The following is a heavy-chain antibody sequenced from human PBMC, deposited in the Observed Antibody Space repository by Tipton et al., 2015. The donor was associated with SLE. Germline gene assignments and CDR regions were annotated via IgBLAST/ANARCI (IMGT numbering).Heavy chain of an antibody. V-gene: IGHV3-30-3*01. J-gene: IGHJ3*02. CDR3: ARGNWGLNDAFDI. D-gene: IGHD7-27*01. CDR1: GFTFSSYA. CDR2: ISYDGSNK. Sequence: QLVQSGGGVVQPGRSLRLSCAASGFTFSSYAMHWVRQAPGKGLEWVAVISYDGSNKYYADSVKGRFTISRDNSKNTLYLQMNSLRAEDTAVYYCARGNWGLNDAFDIWGQGTMVTVSS.